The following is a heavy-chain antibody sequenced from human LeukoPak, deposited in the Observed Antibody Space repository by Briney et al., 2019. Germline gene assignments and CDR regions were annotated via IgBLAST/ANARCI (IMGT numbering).Heavy chain of an antibody. V-gene: IGHV4-4*02. J-gene: IGHJ4*02. Sequence: SETLSLTCAVSGDSMSSNNWWSWVRQPPGRGLEWIGDIYHTGRTNYNPSLKSRVTISVDKSKKQFSLKLYSVTAADTAVYYCARGTEADGTFMFDFWGQGTLVTVSS. CDR3: ARGTEADGTFMFDF. CDR1: GDSMSSNNW. CDR2: IYHTGRT. D-gene: IGHD5-24*01.